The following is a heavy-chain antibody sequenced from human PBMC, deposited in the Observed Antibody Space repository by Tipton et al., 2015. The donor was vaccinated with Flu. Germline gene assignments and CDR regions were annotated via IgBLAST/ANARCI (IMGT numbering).Heavy chain of an antibody. CDR2: IYHSGNT. Sequence: LRLSCNVSGYSISSGYYWVWIRQPPGKGLEWIGNIYHSGNTNYNPSLKSRVTISVDTSKNQFSLNLSSVTAADTAVYYCARGYCSGGICYPDYWGQGTLVTVSS. V-gene: IGHV4-38-2*02. J-gene: IGHJ4*02. CDR1: GYSISSGYY. CDR3: ARGYCSGGICYPDY. D-gene: IGHD2-15*01.